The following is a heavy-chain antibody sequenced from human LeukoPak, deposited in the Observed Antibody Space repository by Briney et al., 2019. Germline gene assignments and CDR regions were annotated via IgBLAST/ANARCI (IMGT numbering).Heavy chain of an antibody. V-gene: IGHV4-59*11. Sequence: SETLSLTCTVSGGSLSSHYWSWIRQPPGKGLEWIGYIYYSGSTNYNPSLKSRVTISVDTSKNQFSLKLSSVTAADTAVYYCARYYYGSGRRRIGFDPWGQGTLVTVSS. CDR1: GGSLSSHY. CDR3: ARYYYGSGRRRIGFDP. D-gene: IGHD3-10*01. CDR2: IYYSGST. J-gene: IGHJ5*02.